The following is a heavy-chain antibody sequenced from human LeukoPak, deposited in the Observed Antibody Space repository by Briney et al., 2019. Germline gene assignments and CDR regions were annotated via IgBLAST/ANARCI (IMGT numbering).Heavy chain of an antibody. CDR3: ARLSSSGWYYYYYGMDV. Sequence: PSETLSLTCTVSGGSVSSGSYYWSWIRQPPGKGLEWIGYIYYSGSTNYNPSLKSRVTISVDTSKNQFSLKLSSVTAADTAVYYCARLSSSGWYYYYYGMDVWGQGTTVTVSS. V-gene: IGHV4-61*01. CDR1: GGSVSSGSYY. CDR2: IYYSGST. J-gene: IGHJ6*02. D-gene: IGHD6-19*01.